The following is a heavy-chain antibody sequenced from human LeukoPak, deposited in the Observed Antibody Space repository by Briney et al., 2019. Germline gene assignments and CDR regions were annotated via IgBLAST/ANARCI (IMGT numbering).Heavy chain of an antibody. CDR3: ARGGYSGYDDAFDI. V-gene: IGHV4-30-2*01. CDR2: IYYSGST. J-gene: IGHJ3*02. CDR1: GGSISSGGYS. Sequence: SETLSLTCAVSGGSISSGGYSWSWIRQPPGKGLEWIGYIYYSGSTYYNPSLKSRVTISVDRSKNQFSLKLSSVTAADTAVYYCARGGYSGYDDAFDIWGQGTMVTVSS. D-gene: IGHD5-12*01.